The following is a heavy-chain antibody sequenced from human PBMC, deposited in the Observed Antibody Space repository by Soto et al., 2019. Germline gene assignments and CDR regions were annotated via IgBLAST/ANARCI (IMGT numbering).Heavy chain of an antibody. Sequence: QVQLVQSGAEVKKPGSSVKVSCKASGGTFSSYAISWVRQAPGQGLEWMGGIIPIFGTANYAQKFQGRVTITADESTSTAYMEQSSLRSEDTAVYYCASDCSSTSCRNPFDYWGQGTLVTVSS. J-gene: IGHJ4*02. V-gene: IGHV1-69*01. CDR3: ASDCSSTSCRNPFDY. CDR1: GGTFSSYA. D-gene: IGHD2-2*01. CDR2: IIPIFGTA.